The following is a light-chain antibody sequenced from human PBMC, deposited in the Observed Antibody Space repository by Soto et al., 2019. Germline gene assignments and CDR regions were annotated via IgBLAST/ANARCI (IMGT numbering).Light chain of an antibody. CDR3: QDYSSGPRT. CDR2: GAS. J-gene: IGKJ1*01. V-gene: IGKV1-27*01. Sequence: DVQMTQSPSSLYASVGDRVTIACRASQGILNYLAWYQQKPGKVPRLLIYGASTLHSGVPSPFSGTGSGTDFTLTVSSLQPEDVATYCCQDYSSGPRTFGPGNRVDLK. CDR1: QGILNY.